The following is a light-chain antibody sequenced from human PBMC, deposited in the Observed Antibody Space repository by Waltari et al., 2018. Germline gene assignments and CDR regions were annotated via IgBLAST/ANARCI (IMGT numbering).Light chain of an antibody. V-gene: IGLV3-19*01. Sequence: SSDLTQDPAVSVALGQTVRITCQGDSLRSYYVSWFQQKPGQAPALVIYGKNNRPSGIPDRFSASTSGSTSSLTIIGAQAEDEADYYCHSRDSSGDVVIGGGTKLTVV. CDR2: GKN. CDR1: SLRSYY. CDR3: HSRDSSGDVV. J-gene: IGLJ2*01.